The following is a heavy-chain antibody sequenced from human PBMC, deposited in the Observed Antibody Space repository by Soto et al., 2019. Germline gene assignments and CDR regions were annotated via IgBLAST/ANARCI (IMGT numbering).Heavy chain of an antibody. D-gene: IGHD7-27*01. CDR1: GDTFKNCV. J-gene: IGHJ6*02. V-gene: IGHV1-69*01. CDR2: IIPLFGTT. CDR3: AAELGFGKVAVG. Sequence: QVQVVQSGVEVRRPGSSVKVSCKASGDTFKNCVISWVRQAPGQGLEWMGGIIPLFGTTDFAQRFQGRLTSTTDASTTTAYMELSRLRSEDTATYYWAAELGFGKVAVGWCQGTRVIVSS.